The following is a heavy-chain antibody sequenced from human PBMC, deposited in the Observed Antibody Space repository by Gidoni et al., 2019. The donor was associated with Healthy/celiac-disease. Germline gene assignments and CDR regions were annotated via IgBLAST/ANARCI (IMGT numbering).Heavy chain of an antibody. D-gene: IGHD3-10*01. CDR3: ARDERTYYYGSGTDY. V-gene: IGHV1-2*02. CDR2: INPNSGGT. Sequence: QVQLVQSGAEVTKPGASVTVSCKASGYTFTGYYMHWVRQAPGQGLEWMGWINPNSGGTNYAQKFQGRVTMTRDTSISTAYMELSRLRSDDTAVYYCARDERTYYYGSGTDYWGQGTLVTVSS. J-gene: IGHJ4*02. CDR1: GYTFTGYY.